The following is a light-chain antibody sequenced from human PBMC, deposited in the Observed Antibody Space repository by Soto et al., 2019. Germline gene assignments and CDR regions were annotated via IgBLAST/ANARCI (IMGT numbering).Light chain of an antibody. CDR2: AAS. CDR1: QSISSY. CDR3: QQSYSTPWT. J-gene: IGKJ1*01. V-gene: IGKV1-39*01. Sequence: DIQMTQSPSSLSASVGDRVTITCRASQSISSYLNWYQQKLGTAPKLLIYAASSLQSWVPSTFSGSGAGTDFTLTISSLQPEYFATYYCQQSYSTPWTFGQGKKVEIK.